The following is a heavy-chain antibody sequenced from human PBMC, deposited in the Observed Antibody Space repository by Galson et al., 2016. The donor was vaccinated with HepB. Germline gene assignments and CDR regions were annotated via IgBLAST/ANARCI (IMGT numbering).Heavy chain of an antibody. D-gene: IGHD2-15*01. V-gene: IGHV3-48*04. Sequence: SLRLSCAASGFTFSSYSMNWVRQAPGKGLEWVSYISSSSTLYYADSVKGRFTISRDNAKNSLYLQMNSLRAEDTAVYYCARELRSIAFDRWGQGTLVTVSS. J-gene: IGHJ4*02. CDR1: GFTFSSYS. CDR2: ISSSSTL. CDR3: ARELRSIAFDR.